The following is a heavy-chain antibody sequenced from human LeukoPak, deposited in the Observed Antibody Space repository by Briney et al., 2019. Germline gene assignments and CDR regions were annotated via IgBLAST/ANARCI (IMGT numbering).Heavy chain of an antibody. CDR3: ARDKSGGSVTTSFDY. J-gene: IGHJ4*02. CDR2: IDSDVSST. V-gene: IGHV3-74*01. D-gene: IGHD4-17*01. CDR1: GFTFSSYW. Sequence: PGGSLRLSCAASGFTFSSYWMHWVRQAPGKGVVWVSRIDSDVSSTSYADSVKGRFTISRDNAKNTLYLQMNSLRAEDTAVYYCARDKSGGSVTTSFDYWGQGTLVTVSS.